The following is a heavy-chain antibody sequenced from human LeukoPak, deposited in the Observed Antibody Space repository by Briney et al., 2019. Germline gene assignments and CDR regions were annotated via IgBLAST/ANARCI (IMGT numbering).Heavy chain of an antibody. J-gene: IGHJ5*02. CDR2: IYHSGST. CDR3: ARDMQLVGNNWFDP. CDR1: GYSISSGYY. V-gene: IGHV4-38-2*02. D-gene: IGHD6-13*01. Sequence: SETLSLTCTVSGYSISSGYYWGWIRQPPGKGLEWIGSIYHSGSTYYNPSLKSRVTISVDTSKNQFSLKLSSVTAADTAVYYCARDMQLVGNNWFDPWGQGTLVTVSS.